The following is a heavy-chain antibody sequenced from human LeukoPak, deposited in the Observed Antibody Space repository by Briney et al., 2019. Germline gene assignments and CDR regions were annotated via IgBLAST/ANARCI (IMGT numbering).Heavy chain of an antibody. CDR2: IWYDGSNK. V-gene: IGHV3-33*06. CDR1: GFTLRSNG. J-gene: IGHJ4*02. Sequence: PESPLRLFCAAPGFTLRSNGMHWVRQETGKGVEGGAVIWYDGSNKYYADSVKGRFTISRDNSTNPLYLQMSDLRAEDTALYFCAKQPRRDGYVYLEYWGQGTLVTVSS. D-gene: IGHD5-24*01. CDR3: AKQPRRDGYVYLEY.